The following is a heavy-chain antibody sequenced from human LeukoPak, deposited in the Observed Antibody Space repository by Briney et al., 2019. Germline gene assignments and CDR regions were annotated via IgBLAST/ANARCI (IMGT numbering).Heavy chain of an antibody. V-gene: IGHV3-7*01. J-gene: IGHJ3*02. D-gene: IGHD2-15*01. CDR1: GFTFSSYN. CDR2: IKQDGSEK. CDR3: AREIVVVVAATSGAFDI. Sequence: PGGSLRLSCAASGFTFSSYNMNWVRQAPGKGLEWVANIKQDGSEKYYVDSVKGRFTISRDNAKNSLYLQMNSLRAEDTAVYYCAREIVVVVAATSGAFDIWGQGTMVTVSS.